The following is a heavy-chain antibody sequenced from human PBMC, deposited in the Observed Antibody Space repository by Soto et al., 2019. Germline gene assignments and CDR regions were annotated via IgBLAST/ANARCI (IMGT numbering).Heavy chain of an antibody. CDR1: GFTFTTYW. D-gene: IGHD3-22*01. J-gene: IGHJ4*02. CDR3: ARTNQASGYSSSFYLGY. V-gene: IGHV5-51*01. Sequence: PGESLKISCKGSGFTFTTYWIGWVRQMPGKGLEWMGIIYPGDSDTRYSPSFQGQVTISADKSINTAYLQWSSLKASDTAIYYCARTNQASGYSSSFYLGYWGQGTQVTVSS. CDR2: IYPGDSDT.